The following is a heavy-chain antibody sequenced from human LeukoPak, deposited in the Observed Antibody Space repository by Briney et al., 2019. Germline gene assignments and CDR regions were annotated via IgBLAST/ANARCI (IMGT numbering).Heavy chain of an antibody. CDR2: IWYDGSNK. CDR1: GFTFSSYG. D-gene: IGHD3-3*01. V-gene: IGHV3-33*06. Sequence: GRSLRLSCAASGFTFSSYGMHWVREAPGKGLEWVAVIWYDGSNKYYADSVKGRFTISRDNSKNTLYRQMNSLRAEDTAVYYCAKDLRFSYFDYWGQGTLVTVSS. J-gene: IGHJ4*02. CDR3: AKDLRFSYFDY.